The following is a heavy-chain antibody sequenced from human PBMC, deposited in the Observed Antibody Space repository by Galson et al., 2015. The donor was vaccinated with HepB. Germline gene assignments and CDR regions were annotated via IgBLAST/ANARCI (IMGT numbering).Heavy chain of an antibody. CDR1: GFTFSHYW. Sequence: LRLSCAASGFTFSHYWMSWVRQGPGKGPEWVANIKEDGSEKYYVDSMKGRFTISRDNAKNSLYLQMNSLRAEDTAVYYCARAYDSSGSAHDYWGQGTLVTVSS. CDR3: ARAYDSSGSAHDY. CDR2: IKEDGSEK. D-gene: IGHD3-22*01. V-gene: IGHV3-7*03. J-gene: IGHJ4*02.